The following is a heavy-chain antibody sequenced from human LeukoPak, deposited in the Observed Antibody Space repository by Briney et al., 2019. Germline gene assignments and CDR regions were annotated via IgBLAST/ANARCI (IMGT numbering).Heavy chain of an antibody. V-gene: IGHV3-7*01. CDR3: ARVAMIADLDY. CDR1: GFTFSSYW. CDR2: IKQDGSEK. D-gene: IGHD3-22*01. Sequence: GGSLRLSCAASGFTFSSYWMSWVRQAPGKGLEWVSNIKQDGSEKYYVDSVKGRFTISRDNAKNSLYLQMHSLRAEDTAVYYCARVAMIADLDYWGQGTLVTVSS. J-gene: IGHJ4*02.